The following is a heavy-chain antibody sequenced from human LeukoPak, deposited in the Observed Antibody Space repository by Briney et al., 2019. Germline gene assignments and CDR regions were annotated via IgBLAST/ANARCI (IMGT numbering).Heavy chain of an antibody. Sequence: ASVKVSCNASGYTFPSYDINWVRQAPGKGLEWMGGFDPEDGETIYAQKFQGRVTMTEDTSTDTAYMELSSLRSEDTAVYYCATIPLGTMIVVVKDAFDIWGQGTMVTVSS. V-gene: IGHV1-24*01. CDR3: ATIPLGTMIVVVKDAFDI. J-gene: IGHJ3*02. CDR2: FDPEDGET. D-gene: IGHD3-22*01. CDR1: GYTFPSYD.